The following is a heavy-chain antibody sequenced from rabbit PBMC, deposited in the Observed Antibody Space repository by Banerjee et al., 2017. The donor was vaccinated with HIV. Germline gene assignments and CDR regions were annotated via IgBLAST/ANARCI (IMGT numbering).Heavy chain of an antibody. V-gene: IGHV1S40*01. Sequence: QSLEESGGDLVKPGASLTLTCTASGFSFSSSYYMCWVRQAPGKGLEWIACIYAGSSGSTYYASWAKGRFTISKTSSTTVTLQMTSLTAADTATYFCARDPSGSSFHLWGQGTLVTVS. CDR2: IYAGSSGST. CDR1: GFSFSSSYY. CDR3: ARDPSGSSFHL. J-gene: IGHJ3*01. D-gene: IGHD8-1*01.